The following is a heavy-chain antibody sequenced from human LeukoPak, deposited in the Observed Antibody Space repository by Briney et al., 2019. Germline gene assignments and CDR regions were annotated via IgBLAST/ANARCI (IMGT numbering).Heavy chain of an antibody. D-gene: IGHD3-3*01. CDR1: GGSISSYY. Sequence: SETLSLTCTVSGGSISSYYWSWIRQPPGKGLEWIGYIYYSGSTNYNPSLKSRVTISVDTSKNQFSLKLSSVTAADTAVYYCARGSSWSGYWNFDYWGQGTLVTVSS. V-gene: IGHV4-59*01. CDR3: ARGSSWSGYWNFDY. CDR2: IYYSGST. J-gene: IGHJ4*02.